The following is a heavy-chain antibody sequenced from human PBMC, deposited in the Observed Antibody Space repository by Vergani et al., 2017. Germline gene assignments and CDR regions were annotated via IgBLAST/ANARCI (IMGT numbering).Heavy chain of an antibody. CDR1: GGSITNYY. V-gene: IGHV4-4*07. D-gene: IGHD6-6*01. CDR2: IYTSEST. CDR3: AREYSSSVGFLAY. J-gene: IGHJ4*02. Sequence: QVPLQESGPGLVNPSETLSLTCSVSGGSITNYYWSWIRQPAGKGLEWIGRIYTSESTNYNPSLKSRVTMSVDTSKNQFSLKLSSVTAADTAVYYCAREYSSSVGFLAYWGQGTLVTVSS.